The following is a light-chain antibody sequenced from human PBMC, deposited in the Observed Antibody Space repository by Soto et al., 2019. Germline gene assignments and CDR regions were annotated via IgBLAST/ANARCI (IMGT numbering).Light chain of an antibody. CDR1: QRVSND. J-gene: IGKJ4*01. CDR2: DTS. Sequence: IVMTQSPATLSVSPWERATLSCRASQRVSNDFAWYQQKPGQAPRLLIYDTSTRATGIPARFSGSGSGTEFTLTISSPQSEDFAVYYCQQYNNWPLSFGGGTKVDIK. CDR3: QQYNNWPLS. V-gene: IGKV3-15*01.